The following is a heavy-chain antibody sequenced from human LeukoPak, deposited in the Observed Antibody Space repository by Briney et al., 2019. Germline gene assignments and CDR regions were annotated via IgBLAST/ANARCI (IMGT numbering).Heavy chain of an antibody. J-gene: IGHJ4*02. CDR3: ARHWDSSGWRAHFDY. CDR1: GGSISSTSYY. Sequence: SETLSLTCTVSGGSISSTSYYWGWIRQPPGKGLEWIGNIYYSGSTYYSPSLNSRLTMSVDTSRNHFSLKLSSVTAADTAVYNCARHWDSSGWRAHFDYWGQGTVVAVSS. D-gene: IGHD6-19*01. CDR2: IYYSGST. V-gene: IGHV4-39*01.